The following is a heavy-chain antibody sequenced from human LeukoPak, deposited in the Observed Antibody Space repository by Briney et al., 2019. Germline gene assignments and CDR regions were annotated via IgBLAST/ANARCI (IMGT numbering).Heavy chain of an antibody. V-gene: IGHV4-30-2*01. D-gene: IGHD3-3*01. J-gene: IGHJ4*02. CDR2: IYHSGST. Sequence: PSETLSLTCTVSGGSMSHHWSWIRQPPGKGLEWIGYIYHSGSTYYNPSLKSRVTISVDRSKNQFSLKLSSVTAADTAVYYCASDFWSGYYKGYWGQGTLVTVSS. CDR3: ASDFWSGYYKGY. CDR1: GGSMSHH.